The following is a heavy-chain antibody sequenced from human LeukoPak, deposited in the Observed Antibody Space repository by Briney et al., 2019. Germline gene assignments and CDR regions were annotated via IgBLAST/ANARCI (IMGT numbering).Heavy chain of an antibody. V-gene: IGHV3-30*02. D-gene: IGHD6-6*01. CDR1: GFTFSNYP. CDR3: AKDRLAAFWGYFDY. CDR2: IRYDGSNK. J-gene: IGHJ4*02. Sequence: GGSLRLSCVASGFTFSNYPMIWVRQAPGKGLEWVAFIRYDGSNKYYADSVKGRFTISRDNSKNTLYLQMNSLRAEDTAVYYCAKDRLAAFWGYFDYWGQGTLVTVSS.